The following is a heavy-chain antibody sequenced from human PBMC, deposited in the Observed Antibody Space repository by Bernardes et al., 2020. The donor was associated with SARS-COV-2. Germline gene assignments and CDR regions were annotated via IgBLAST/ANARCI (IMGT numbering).Heavy chain of an antibody. CDR2: INKAGGAT. Sequence: GGSLRLSCVASGFTFSNSGMNWVRQVPGKGLVWVSSINKAGGATRYADSVKGRFTISRDNAKNTLFLQMNSLRAEDTALYYCARDPGDSSGPIDGLDMWGQGTMVIVSS. CDR3: ARDPGDSSGPIDGLDM. V-gene: IGHV3-74*01. J-gene: IGHJ3*02. D-gene: IGHD3-22*01. CDR1: GFTFSNSG.